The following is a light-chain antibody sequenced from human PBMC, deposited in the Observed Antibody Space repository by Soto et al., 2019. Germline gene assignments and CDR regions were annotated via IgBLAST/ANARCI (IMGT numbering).Light chain of an antibody. CDR2: GTS. V-gene: IGKV1-6*01. CDR1: QDIRNK. Sequence: IQMTQFPSSLSASVRDRVVISCRTSQDIRNKLGWYQQKPGQAPKLLIFGTSTLHSGVPSRFSGSGSGTRFTLTITSLQPEDVATYYCLHEYNYPWTFGQGTKVDIK. CDR3: LHEYNYPWT. J-gene: IGKJ1*01.